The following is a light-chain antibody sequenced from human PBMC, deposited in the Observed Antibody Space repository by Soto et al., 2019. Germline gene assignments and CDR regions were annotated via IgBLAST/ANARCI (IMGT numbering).Light chain of an antibody. CDR2: GAS. Sequence: EIVFTQSPGTLSLSPGERASLSCRASQSISSIYLAWYQQKPGQAPRLLIYGASSRATGIPDRLSGSGSGTDFTLTISSLEPEDFATYYCQQFKNYVTFGQGTRLEIK. J-gene: IGKJ5*01. V-gene: IGKV3-20*01. CDR3: QQFKNYVT. CDR1: QSISSIY.